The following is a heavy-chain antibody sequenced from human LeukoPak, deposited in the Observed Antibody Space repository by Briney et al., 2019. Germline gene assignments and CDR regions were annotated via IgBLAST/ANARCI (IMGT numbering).Heavy chain of an antibody. V-gene: IGHV3-30*18. CDR3: AKDYSFYSHYYTMDV. J-gene: IGHJ6*02. CDR2: ISYDGSNK. Sequence: GGSLRLSCAASGFTFSSHGMHWVRQAPGKGLEWVAVISYDGSNKYCADSVKGRFTISRDNSKSTLYLEVNTLRAEDTAVYYCAKDYSFYSHYYTMDVWGQGTTVTVSS. CDR1: GFTFSSHG. D-gene: IGHD2-21*01.